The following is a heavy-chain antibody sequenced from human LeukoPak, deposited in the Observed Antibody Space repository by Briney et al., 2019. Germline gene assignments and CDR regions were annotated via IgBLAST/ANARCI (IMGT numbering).Heavy chain of an antibody. J-gene: IGHJ4*02. D-gene: IGHD2-15*01. Sequence: GRSLRLSCAASGFTFSSYGMHWVRQAPGKGLEGVAVIWYDGSNKYYANSVKGRFTISRDNSKNTLYLQMNSLRAEDTAVYYCARECGGGSCYSDYWGQGTLVTVSS. CDR1: GFTFSSYG. V-gene: IGHV3-33*01. CDR3: ARECGGGSCYSDY. CDR2: IWYDGSNK.